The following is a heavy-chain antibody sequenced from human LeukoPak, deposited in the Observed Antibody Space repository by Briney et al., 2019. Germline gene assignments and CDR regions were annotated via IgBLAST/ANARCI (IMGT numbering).Heavy chain of an antibody. Sequence: GGSLRLSCAASGFTFSSYEMNWVRQAPGQGLEWVSYISSSGSTIYYADSVKGRFTISRDNAKNSLYLQLNSLRAEDTAVYYCASLRNWFDPWGQGTLVTVSS. CDR2: ISSSGSTI. CDR1: GFTFSSYE. J-gene: IGHJ5*02. CDR3: ASLRNWFDP. D-gene: IGHD5/OR15-5a*01. V-gene: IGHV3-48*03.